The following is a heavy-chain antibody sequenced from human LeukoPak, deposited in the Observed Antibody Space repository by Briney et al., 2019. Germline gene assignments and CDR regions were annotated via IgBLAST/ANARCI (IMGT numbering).Heavy chain of an antibody. D-gene: IGHD3-22*01. CDR2: ISGSGGST. J-gene: IGHJ3*02. CDR1: GFTFSSYA. Sequence: GGSLRLSCAASGFTFSSYAMSWVRQAPGKGLEWVSAISGSGGSTYYADSVKGRFTISRDNSKNTLYLQMNSLRAEDTAVYYCAKGAGYYYDSSGYSTQGAFDIWGQGTMVTVSS. V-gene: IGHV3-23*01. CDR3: AKGAGYYYDSSGYSTQGAFDI.